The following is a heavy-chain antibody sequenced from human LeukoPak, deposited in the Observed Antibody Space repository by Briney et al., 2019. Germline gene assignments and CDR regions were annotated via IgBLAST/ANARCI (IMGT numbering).Heavy chain of an antibody. Sequence: SETLSLTCTVSGGSISSYYWSWIRQPAGKGLGWIGRIYTSGSTNYNPSLKSRVTMSVDTSKNQFSLKLSSVTAADTAVYYCASGDSYYYYMDVWGKGTTVTVSS. CDR3: ASGDSYYYYMDV. CDR2: IYTSGST. CDR1: GGSISSYY. V-gene: IGHV4-4*07. J-gene: IGHJ6*03.